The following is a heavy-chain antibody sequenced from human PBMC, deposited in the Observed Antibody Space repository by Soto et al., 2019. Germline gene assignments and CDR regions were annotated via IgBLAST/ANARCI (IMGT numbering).Heavy chain of an antibody. CDR2: VYSTGGT. Sequence: QVQLQQSGPGLVKPSETLSLTCSVSSGPSSSHNWGWIRQPPGRGLEWIGYVYSTGGTSYNPSLKSRVTISADTSTNHISLTLTSVTAADTADYYCVRQGIGNLHGLVDVWGQGTTVRVSS. J-gene: IGHJ6*02. CDR3: VRQGIGNLHGLVDV. CDR1: SGPSSSHN. V-gene: IGHV4-59*08. D-gene: IGHD1-1*01.